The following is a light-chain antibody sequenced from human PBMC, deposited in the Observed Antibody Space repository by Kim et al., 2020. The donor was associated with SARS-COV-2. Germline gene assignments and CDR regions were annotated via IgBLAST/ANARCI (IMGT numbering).Light chain of an antibody. J-gene: IGLJ3*02. V-gene: IGLV6-57*03. CDR1: SGSIAPNN. CDR2: EYT. CDR3: QSYDGDNPWV. Sequence: TVTKPGPRTSGSIAPNNVQWYQPRPGSAPAILIYEYTQRPSGVPDRISGSIDSSSNSASLTISGLKTDDEAEYYCQSYDGDNPWVFGGGTQLTVL.